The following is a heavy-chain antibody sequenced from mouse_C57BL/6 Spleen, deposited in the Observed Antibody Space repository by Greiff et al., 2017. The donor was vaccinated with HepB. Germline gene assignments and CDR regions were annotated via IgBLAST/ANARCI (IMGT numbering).Heavy chain of an antibody. V-gene: IGHV1-55*01. CDR1: GYTFTSYW. Sequence: VQRRQAGAGLVKPGASVKMSCKASGYTFTSYWITWVKQRPGQGLEWIGDIYPGSGSTNYNEKFKSKATLTVDTSSSTAYMQLSSLTSEDSAVYYCARDWGDWYFDVWGTGTTVTVSS. CDR2: IYPGSGST. CDR3: ARDWGDWYFDV. J-gene: IGHJ1*03. D-gene: IGHD4-1*01.